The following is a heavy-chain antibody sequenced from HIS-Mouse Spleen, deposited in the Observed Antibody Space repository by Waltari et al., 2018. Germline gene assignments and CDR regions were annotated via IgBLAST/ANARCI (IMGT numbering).Heavy chain of an antibody. J-gene: IGHJ2*01. Sequence: QLQLQESGPGLVKPSETLSLTCTVSGGSISSSSYYWGWIRQPPGKGLGWIGSISYSGSNYYNPALKSRVTISVDTSKNQFSLKLSSVTAADTAVYYCAREIPYSSSWYDWYFDLWGRGTLVTVSS. CDR3: AREIPYSSSWYDWYFDL. V-gene: IGHV4-39*07. CDR2: ISYSGSN. D-gene: IGHD6-13*01. CDR1: GGSISSSSYY.